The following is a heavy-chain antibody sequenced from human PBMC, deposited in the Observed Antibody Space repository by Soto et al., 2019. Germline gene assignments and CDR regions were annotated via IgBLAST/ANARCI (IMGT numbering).Heavy chain of an antibody. V-gene: IGHV3-23*01. CDR3: AKDGQFRTDGFDV. CDR1: GFTFSSHG. CDR2: LSRGGGTT. D-gene: IGHD1-1*01. J-gene: IGHJ3*01. Sequence: EAQLSESGGDLVQPGGSLRLSCAASGFTFSSHGMSWVRQAPGKGLEWMSGLSRGGGTTYYADSVKGRLTISRDNTKNTPDLILNSLRVEDTELYYCAKDGQFRTDGFDVWGQGTMVTVSS.